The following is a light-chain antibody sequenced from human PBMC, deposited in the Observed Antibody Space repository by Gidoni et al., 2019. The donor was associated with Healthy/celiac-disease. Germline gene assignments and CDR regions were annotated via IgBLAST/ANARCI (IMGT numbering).Light chain of an antibody. CDR2: EVL. CDR1: SSDVGGYNY. CDR3: SSYAGSNNYV. Sequence: QSAMTQPPSASGTPAQSVTISCTGTSSDVGGYNYVSWYQQHPGKAPKLIIYEVLKRPSGVPDRFSGSKSGNTASLTVSGLQAEDEADYYCSSYAGSNNYVFGTGTKVTVL. V-gene: IGLV2-8*01. J-gene: IGLJ1*01.